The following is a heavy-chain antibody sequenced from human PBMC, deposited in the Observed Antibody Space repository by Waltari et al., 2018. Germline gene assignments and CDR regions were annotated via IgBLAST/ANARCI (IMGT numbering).Heavy chain of an antibody. CDR2: ISSSGSTI. D-gene: IGHD2-2*01. Sequence: EVQLVESGGGLVQPGGSLRLPWAASGFTFSSYEMNWVRQAPGKGLEWVSYISSSGSTISYADSVKGRFTISRDNAKNSLYLQMNSLRAEDTAVYYCARVGCSSTSCLFDYWGQGTLVTVSS. CDR1: GFTFSSYE. J-gene: IGHJ4*02. V-gene: IGHV3-48*03. CDR3: ARVGCSSTSCLFDY.